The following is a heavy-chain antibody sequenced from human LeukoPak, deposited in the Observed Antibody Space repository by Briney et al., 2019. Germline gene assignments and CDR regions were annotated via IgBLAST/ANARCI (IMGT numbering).Heavy chain of an antibody. CDR3: ARGPGITFGGVIVYYYYMDV. J-gene: IGHJ6*03. D-gene: IGHD3-16*02. CDR1: GGSISSSSYY. Sequence: SETLSLTCTVSGGSISSSSYYWGWIRQPPGKGLEWIGSIYYSGSTYYNPSLKSRVTISVDTSKNQFSLKLSSVTAADTAVYYCARGPGITFGGVIVYYYYMDVWGKGTTVTVSS. V-gene: IGHV4-39*01. CDR2: IYYSGST.